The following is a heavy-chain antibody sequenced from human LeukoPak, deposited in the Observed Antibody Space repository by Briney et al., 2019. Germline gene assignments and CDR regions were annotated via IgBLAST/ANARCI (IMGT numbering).Heavy chain of an antibody. Sequence: SETLSLTCIVSGGSISSGSYYWSWIRQPAGKGLEWIGRIYTSGSTNYNPSLKSRVTISVDTSKNQFSLKLSSVTAADTAVYYCARERDRLLWYFDLWGRGTLVTVSS. J-gene: IGHJ2*01. D-gene: IGHD1-26*01. CDR2: IYTSGST. V-gene: IGHV4-61*02. CDR3: ARERDRLLWYFDL. CDR1: GGSISSGSYY.